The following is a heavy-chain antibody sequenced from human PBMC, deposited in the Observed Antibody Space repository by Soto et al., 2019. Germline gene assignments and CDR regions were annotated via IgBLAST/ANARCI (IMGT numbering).Heavy chain of an antibody. Sequence: GGSLRLSCAASGFTFSSYAMHWVRQAPGKGLEWVAVISYDGSNKYYADSVKGRFTISRDNSKNTLYLQMNSLRAEDTAVYYCARVQAEGGSYYGFDYYYYGMDVWGQGTTVTVSS. CDR2: ISYDGSNK. V-gene: IGHV3-30-3*01. J-gene: IGHJ6*02. CDR1: GFTFSSYA. CDR3: ARVQAEGGSYYGFDYYYYGMDV. D-gene: IGHD1-26*01.